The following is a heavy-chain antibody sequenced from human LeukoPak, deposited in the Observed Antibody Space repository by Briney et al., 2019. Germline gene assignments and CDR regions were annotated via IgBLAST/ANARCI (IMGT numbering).Heavy chain of an antibody. J-gene: IGHJ4*02. CDR2: IYTSGST. D-gene: IGHD3-10*01. CDR1: GGSFSGYY. Sequence: SEALSLTCAVYGGSFSGYYWSWIRQPAGKGLEWIGRIYTSGSTNYNPSLKSRVTMSVDTSKNQFSLKLSSVTAADTAVYYCARLDYYGSGSLDYWGQGTLVTVSS. CDR3: ARLDYYGSGSLDY. V-gene: IGHV4-59*10.